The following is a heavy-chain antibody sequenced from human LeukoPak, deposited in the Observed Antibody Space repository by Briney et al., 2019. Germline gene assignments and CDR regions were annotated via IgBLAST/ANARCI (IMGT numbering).Heavy chain of an antibody. CDR3: AKFSLYIVVVPAAFIDY. J-gene: IGHJ4*02. CDR2: ISGSGGST. CDR1: GFTFSSYA. V-gene: IGHV3-23*01. D-gene: IGHD2-2*01. Sequence: GGSLRLSCAASGFTFSSYAMSWVRQAPGKGLEWVSAISGSGGSTYYADSVKGRFTISRDSSKNTLYLQMNSLRAEDTAVYYCAKFSLYIVVVPAAFIDYWGQGTLVTVSS.